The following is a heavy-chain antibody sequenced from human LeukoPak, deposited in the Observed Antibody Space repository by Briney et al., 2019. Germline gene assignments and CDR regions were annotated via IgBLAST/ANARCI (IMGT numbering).Heavy chain of an antibody. J-gene: IGHJ4*02. CDR3: AKESPYSVGGTGRVYYFDY. CDR1: GFTFSSYA. D-gene: IGHD1-26*01. V-gene: IGHV3-23*01. Sequence: GGSLRLSCAASGFTFSSYAISWVRQAPGKGLEWVSAIKSDGGRTYYADSVKDRFTISRDNSRNTVSVQMNSLRAEDTALYYCAKESPYSVGGTGRVYYFDYWGQGILVTVSS. CDR2: IKSDGGRT.